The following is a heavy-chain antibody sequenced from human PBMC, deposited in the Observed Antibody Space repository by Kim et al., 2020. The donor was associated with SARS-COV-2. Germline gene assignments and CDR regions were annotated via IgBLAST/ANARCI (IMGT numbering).Heavy chain of an antibody. D-gene: IGHD6-13*01. J-gene: IGHJ4*02. CDR3: VREGDRSSGDY. CDR1: GFTFSSHG. CDR2: IWYDGNNK. Sequence: GGSLRLSCAASGFTFSSHGMHWVRQAPGKALEWVAVIWYDGNNKDYADSVKGRFSISRDNSKNTLYLQMNSLRGEDTAVYFCVREGDRSSGDYWGQGTLVTVSS. V-gene: IGHV3-33*01.